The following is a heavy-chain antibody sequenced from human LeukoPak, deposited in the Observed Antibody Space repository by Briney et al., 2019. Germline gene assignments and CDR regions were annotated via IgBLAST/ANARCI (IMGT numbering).Heavy chain of an antibody. CDR1: GFTFSSYA. D-gene: IGHD1-7*01. CDR2: ISGSGGST. CDR3: ASDLELLSAFDI. Sequence: PGGSLRLSCAASGFTFSSYAMSWVRQAPGKGLEWVSAISGSGGSTYYADSVKGRFTVSRDNSKNSLYLQMNSLRAEDTAVYYCASDLELLSAFDIWGQGTMVTVSS. V-gene: IGHV3-23*01. J-gene: IGHJ3*02.